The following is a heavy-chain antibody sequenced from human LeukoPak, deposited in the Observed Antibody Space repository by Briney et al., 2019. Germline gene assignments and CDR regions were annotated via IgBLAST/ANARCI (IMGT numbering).Heavy chain of an antibody. Sequence: GASVKVSCKASGYTFTSYGISWVRQAPGQGLEWMGWISAYNGNTNYAQKLQGRVTMTTDTSTSTAYMELRSLRSDDTAVYYCARAPRRSGRHMDQSRTGPSHLPRGTWGQGTLVTVSS. CDR3: ARAPRRSGRHMDQSRTGPSHLPRGT. V-gene: IGHV1-18*01. J-gene: IGHJ4*02. CDR2: ISAYNGNT. CDR1: GYTFTSYG. D-gene: IGHD1-26*01.